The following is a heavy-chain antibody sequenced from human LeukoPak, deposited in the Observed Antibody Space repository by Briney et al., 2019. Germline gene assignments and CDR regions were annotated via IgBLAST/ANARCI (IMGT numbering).Heavy chain of an antibody. J-gene: IGHJ3*02. CDR2: INEGGSEK. Sequence: GGSLRLSCAASGFTLSSYWMSWVRQAPGKGLEWVANINEGGSEKYYVDSVEGRFTISRDNPKKSLYLHMNSLTAEDTAVYFFSSVCVAGVPFYAFDIWGQGAMVSVSS. CDR1: GFTLSSYW. D-gene: IGHD1-26*01. V-gene: IGHV3-7*01. CDR3: SSVCVAGVPFYAFDI.